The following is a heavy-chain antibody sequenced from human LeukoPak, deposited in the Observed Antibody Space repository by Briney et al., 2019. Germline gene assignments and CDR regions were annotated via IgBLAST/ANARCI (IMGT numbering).Heavy chain of an antibody. CDR2: INHSAST. J-gene: IGHJ4*02. Sequence: SETLSLTCAAYGGFFSGYYWSWIRQPPGKRLEWMGEINHSASTNYNPSLKSRVTISVDTSKNKFSLKLSSVTAADTAVYYCARFPRYCSGGSCYSGFGYWGQGTLVTVSS. CDR3: ARFPRYCSGGSCYSGFGY. D-gene: IGHD2-15*01. V-gene: IGHV4-34*01. CDR1: GGFFSGYY.